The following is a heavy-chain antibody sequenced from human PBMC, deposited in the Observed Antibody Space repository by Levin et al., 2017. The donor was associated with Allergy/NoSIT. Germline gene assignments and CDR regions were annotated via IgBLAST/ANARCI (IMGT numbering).Heavy chain of an antibody. CDR1: GGSISSGDYY. CDR3: ASDYRYCYGSGSWGSWFDP. J-gene: IGHJ5*02. V-gene: IGHV4-30-4*01. Sequence: SQTLSLTCTVSGGSISSGDYYWSWIRQPPGKGLEWIGYIYYSGSTYYNPSLKSRVTIPVDTPKNQFSLKLSSVTAADTAVYYCASDYRYCYGSGSWGSWFDPWGQGTLVTVSS. CDR2: IYYSGST. D-gene: IGHD3-10*01.